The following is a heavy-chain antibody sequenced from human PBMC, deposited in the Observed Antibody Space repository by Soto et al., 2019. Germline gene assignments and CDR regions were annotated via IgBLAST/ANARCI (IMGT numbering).Heavy chain of an antibody. CDR3: XXDXXAAAGIDY. D-gene: IGHD6-25*01. CDR2: ISSSSSYT. J-gene: IGHJ4*01. V-gene: IGHV3-11*05. Sequence: QVQLVESGGGLVKPGGSLRLSCAASGFTFSDYYMSWIRQAPGKGLEWVSYISSSSSYTNYADSVKGRFTISRDNAKNXLXXXXXXXXXXXXXXXXXXXDXXAAAGIDY. CDR1: GFTFSDYY.